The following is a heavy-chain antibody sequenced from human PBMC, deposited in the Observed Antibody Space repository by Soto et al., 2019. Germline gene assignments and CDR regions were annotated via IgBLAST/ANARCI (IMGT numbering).Heavy chain of an antibody. CDR1: GGSVTSDADY. V-gene: IGHV4-30-4*01. CDR2: ISNSGST. D-gene: IGHD4-17*01. Sequence: PSETLSLTCTVSGGSVTSDADYWSWLLQSPGKGLEWIGYISNSGSTGYNPSLKTRLSMSVDRSKNQFTLRLTSVTAADTAVYFCATERGSTYGYFDYWGQGTQVTVSS. J-gene: IGHJ4*02. CDR3: ATERGSTYGYFDY.